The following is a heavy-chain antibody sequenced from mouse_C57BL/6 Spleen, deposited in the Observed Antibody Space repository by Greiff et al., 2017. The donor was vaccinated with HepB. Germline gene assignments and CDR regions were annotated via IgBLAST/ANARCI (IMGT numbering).Heavy chain of an antibody. CDR3: ERQGGYCYFDV. Sequence: EVKLVESGGALVKPGGSPQLSCAASGFTFSSYGLSSVRQTPDKRLEWVATISSGGSYTYYPDSVKGRFTISRDNAKNTLYLQMSSLKSEDTAMYYCERQGGYCYFDVWGAVTTVTISS. V-gene: IGHV5-6*01. CDR2: ISSGGSYT. CDR1: GFTFSSYG. J-gene: IGHJ1*01.